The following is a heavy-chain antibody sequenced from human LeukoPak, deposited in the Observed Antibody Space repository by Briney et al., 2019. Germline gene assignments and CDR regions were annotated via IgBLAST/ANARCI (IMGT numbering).Heavy chain of an antibody. CDR1: GGSISSGTYY. CDR2: IYYRRSN. CDR3: ARHADSGFGELAFDY. V-gene: IGHV4-39*01. D-gene: IGHD3-10*01. J-gene: IGHJ4*02. Sequence: SETLSLTCTVSGGSISSGTYYWGWIRQPPGKGLEWIGSIYYRRSNYYNPSLKSRVTVSVDKTKNQFSLPLTSVTAAHPAVYYCARHADSGFGELAFDYWGQGTLVTVSS.